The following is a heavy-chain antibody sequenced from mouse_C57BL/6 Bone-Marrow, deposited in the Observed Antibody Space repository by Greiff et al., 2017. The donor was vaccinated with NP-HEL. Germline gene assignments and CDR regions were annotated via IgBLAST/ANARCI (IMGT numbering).Heavy chain of an antibody. CDR2: INPGSGGT. Sequence: QVQLQQSGAELVRPGPSVKVSCKASGYAFTNYLIEWVKQRPGQGLEWIGVINPGSGGTKYNEKFKGKATMTADQSSSTAYMQLSMLTSEDSAVYFGARGGIYDDYAWFAYWGQGTLVTVSA. J-gene: IGHJ3*01. V-gene: IGHV1-54*01. CDR1: GYAFTNYL. CDR3: ARGGIYDDYAWFAY. D-gene: IGHD2-4*01.